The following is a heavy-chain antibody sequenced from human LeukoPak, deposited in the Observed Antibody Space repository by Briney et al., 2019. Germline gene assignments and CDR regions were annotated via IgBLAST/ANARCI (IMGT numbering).Heavy chain of an antibody. J-gene: IGHJ6*02. V-gene: IGHV1-3*01. Sequence: ASVKVSCTASGYTFTSYGISWVRQAPGQRLEWMGWINAGNGNTKYSQKFQGRVTITRDTSASTAYMELSSLRSEDTAVYYCARDETYYYYYGMDVWGQGATVTVSS. CDR1: GYTFTSYG. CDR3: ARDETYYYYYGMDV. CDR2: INAGNGNT.